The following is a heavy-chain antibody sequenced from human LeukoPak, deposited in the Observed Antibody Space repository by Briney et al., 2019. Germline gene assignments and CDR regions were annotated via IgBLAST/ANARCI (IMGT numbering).Heavy chain of an antibody. Sequence: KAGGSLRLSCAASGFTFSSYSMNWVRQAPGKGLEWVSSISSSSSYIYYADSVKGRFTISRDNSKNTLYLQMNSLRAEDTAVYYCAKKKATGYYFDYWGQGTLVTVSS. CDR2: ISSSSSYI. J-gene: IGHJ4*02. V-gene: IGHV3-21*04. CDR1: GFTFSSYS. CDR3: AKKKATGYYFDY. D-gene: IGHD1-1*01.